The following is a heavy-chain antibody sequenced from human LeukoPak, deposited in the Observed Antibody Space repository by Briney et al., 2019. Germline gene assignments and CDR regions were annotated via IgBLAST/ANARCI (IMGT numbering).Heavy chain of an antibody. J-gene: IGHJ6*03. V-gene: IGHV4-59*01. Sequence: SETLSLTCAVYCVSFSGYYWSWIRQPPGKGLEWIGYIYYSGSTNYNPSLKSRVPISVDTSKNQFSLKLSSVTAADTAVYYCARMVGWGARRYYYYYMDVWGKGTTVTISS. D-gene: IGHD1-26*01. CDR1: CVSFSGYY. CDR2: IYYSGST. CDR3: ARMVGWGARRYYYYYMDV.